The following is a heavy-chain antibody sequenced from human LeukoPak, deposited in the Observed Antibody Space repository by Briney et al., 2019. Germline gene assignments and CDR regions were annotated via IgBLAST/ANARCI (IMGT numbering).Heavy chain of an antibody. CDR1: GGSISSSSHY. J-gene: IGHJ4*02. CDR2: IYYSGST. V-gene: IGHV4-39*01. CDR3: ARHLDQQWEGDY. Sequence: SETLSLTCTASGGSISSSSHYWGWIRQPPGKGLEWIGSIYYSGSTYYNPSLKSRVTISVDTSKNQFSLKLSSVTAADTAVYYCARHLDQQWEGDYWGQGTLVTVSS. D-gene: IGHD1-26*01.